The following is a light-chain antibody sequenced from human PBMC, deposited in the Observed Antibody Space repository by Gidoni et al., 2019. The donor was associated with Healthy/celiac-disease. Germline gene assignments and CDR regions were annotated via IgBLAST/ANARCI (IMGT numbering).Light chain of an antibody. CDR1: KLGDKY. J-gene: IGLJ1*01. V-gene: IGLV3-1*01. Sequence: SYELTQPPSVSVSPGQTASFTCSGDKLGDKYACLYQQQPGQSPVLVIYQDSKRPSGIPERFSGSNSGNTATLTISGTQAMDEADYYCQAWDSSTAVFGTGTKVTVL. CDR3: QAWDSSTAV. CDR2: QDS.